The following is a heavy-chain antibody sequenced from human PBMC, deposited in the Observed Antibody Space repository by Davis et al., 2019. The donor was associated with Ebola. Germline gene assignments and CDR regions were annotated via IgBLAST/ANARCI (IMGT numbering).Heavy chain of an antibody. J-gene: IGHJ6*02. Sequence: GESLKISCAASGFTFSSYWMSWVRQAPGKGLEWVANIKQDGSEKYYVDSVKGRFTISRDNAKNSLYLQMNSLRAEDTAVYYCARMPGSIYYYYGMDVWGQGTTVTVSS. V-gene: IGHV3-7*01. CDR2: IKQDGSEK. D-gene: IGHD6-13*01. CDR1: GFTFSSYW. CDR3: ARMPGSIYYYYGMDV.